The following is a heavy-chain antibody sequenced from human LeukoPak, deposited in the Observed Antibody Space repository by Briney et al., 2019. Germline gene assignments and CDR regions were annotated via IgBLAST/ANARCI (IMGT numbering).Heavy chain of an antibody. J-gene: IGHJ4*02. CDR3: ARDSTPEALGGYGDSPILDY. V-gene: IGHV3-33*01. CDR2: IWYDGSNQ. Sequence: GRSLRLSCAASGFTFSSYGMHWVRQAPGKGLEWVAVIWYDGSNQYYADSVKGRFTISRDNSKNTLYLQMNSLRAEDTAVYYCARDSTPEALGGYGDSPILDYWGRGTLVTVSS. CDR1: GFTFSSYG. D-gene: IGHD4-17*01.